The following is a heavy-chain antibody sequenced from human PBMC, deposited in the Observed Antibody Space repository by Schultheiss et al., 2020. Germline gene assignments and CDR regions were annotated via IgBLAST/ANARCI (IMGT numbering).Heavy chain of an antibody. D-gene: IGHD6-6*01. Sequence: GSLRLSCAASGFTFSDYYMSWIRQAPGKGLEWVSYISSSGSTIYYADSVKGRFTISRDNAKNSLYLQMNSLRDEDTAVYYCARDIRQWQQLVSDYYYYMDVWGKGTTVTVSS. CDR2: ISSSGSTI. CDR1: GFTFSDYY. CDR3: ARDIRQWQQLVSDYYYYMDV. J-gene: IGHJ6*03. V-gene: IGHV3-11*04.